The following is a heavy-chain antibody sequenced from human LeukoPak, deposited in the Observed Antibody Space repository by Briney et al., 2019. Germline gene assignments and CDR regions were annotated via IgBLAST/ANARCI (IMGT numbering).Heavy chain of an antibody. CDR3: ASGHGSGSYCNDY. CDR1: GFTVSSND. CDR2: FYSGGST. J-gene: IGHJ4*02. V-gene: IGHV3-53*01. D-gene: IGHD3-10*01. Sequence: GGSLRLSCAASGFTVSSNDMTWVRQAPGKGLDWVSVFYSGGSTYYADSVKGRFTISRDNSKNTLYLQMNSLRAEDTAVYYCASGHGSGSYCNDYCDQGTLATESS.